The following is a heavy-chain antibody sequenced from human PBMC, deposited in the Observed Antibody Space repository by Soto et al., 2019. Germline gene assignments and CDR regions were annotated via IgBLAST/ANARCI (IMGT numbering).Heavy chain of an antibody. D-gene: IGHD5-12*01. V-gene: IGHV3-53*01. J-gene: IGHJ4*02. CDR3: ARVHPYRGYGYFDY. CDR1: GFTVSSNY. CDR2: IYSGGST. Sequence: GGSLRLSCAASGFTVSSNYMSWVRQAPGKGLEWVSVIYSGGSTYYADSVKGRFTISRDNSKNTLYLQMNSLRAEDTAVYYCARVHPYRGYGYFDYWGQGTLVTVSS.